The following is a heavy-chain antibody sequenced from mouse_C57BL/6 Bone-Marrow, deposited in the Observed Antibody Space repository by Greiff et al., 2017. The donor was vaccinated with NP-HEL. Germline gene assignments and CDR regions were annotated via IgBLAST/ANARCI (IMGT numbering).Heavy chain of an antibody. J-gene: IGHJ3*01. CDR3: ARSPYYYGSPWFAY. D-gene: IGHD1-1*01. V-gene: IGHV1-81*01. Sequence: QVQLQQSGAELARPGASVKLSCKASGYTFTSYGISWVKQRTGQGLEWIGEIYPRSGNTYYNEKFKGKATLTADKSSSTAYMELRSLTSEDSAVYFCARSPYYYGSPWFAYWGQGTLVTVSA. CDR1: GYTFTSYG. CDR2: IYPRSGNT.